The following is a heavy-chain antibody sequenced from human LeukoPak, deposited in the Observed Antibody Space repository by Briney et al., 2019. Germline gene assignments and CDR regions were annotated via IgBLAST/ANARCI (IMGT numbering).Heavy chain of an antibody. Sequence: ASGKVSCKASGYTFTSYYMHWVRQAPGQGLEWMGIINPIGGSTSYAQKFQGRVTMTRDMSTSTVYMELSSLRSEDTAVYYCARGLTIFVHFDYWGQGTLVTVSS. V-gene: IGHV1-46*01. J-gene: IGHJ4*02. CDR3: ARGLTIFVHFDY. CDR1: GYTFTSYY. CDR2: INPIGGST. D-gene: IGHD3-3*01.